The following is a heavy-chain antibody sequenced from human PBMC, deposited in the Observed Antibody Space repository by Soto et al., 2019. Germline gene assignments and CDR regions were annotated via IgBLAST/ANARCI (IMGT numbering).Heavy chain of an antibody. J-gene: IGHJ3*02. V-gene: IGHV5-51*01. Sequence: GESLKISCKGSGYSFTSYWIGWVRQMPGKGLDWMGIIYPGDSDTRYSPSFQGQVTISADKSISTAYLQWSSLKASDTAMYYCARRTTLVKDAFDIWGQGTMVTVSS. CDR3: ARRTTLVKDAFDI. CDR2: IYPGDSDT. D-gene: IGHD3-9*01. CDR1: GYSFTSYW.